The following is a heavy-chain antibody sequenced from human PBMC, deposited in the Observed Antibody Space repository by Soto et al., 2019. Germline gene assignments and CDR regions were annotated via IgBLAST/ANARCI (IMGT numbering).Heavy chain of an antibody. Sequence: ASVKVSCKASGYTFTSYYMHWVRQAPGQWFDLMGIINPSGGSTSYAQKFQGRVTMTRDTSTSTVYMELSSLRSEDTAVYYCARGRMITFGGVIVQWWGQGTLVTVSS. V-gene: IGHV1-46*01. CDR2: INPSGGST. J-gene: IGHJ4*02. D-gene: IGHD3-16*02. CDR3: ARGRMITFGGVIVQW. CDR1: GYTFTSYY.